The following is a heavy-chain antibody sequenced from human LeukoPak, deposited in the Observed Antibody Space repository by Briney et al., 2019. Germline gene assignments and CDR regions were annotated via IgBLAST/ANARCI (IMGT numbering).Heavy chain of an antibody. V-gene: IGHV3-11*04. D-gene: IGHD3-3*01. J-gene: IGHJ6*03. CDR3: ARFLATWDYYYMDV. CDR1: GFSFSDYY. Sequence: AGGSLRLSCAASGFSFSDYYMSWIRQAPGKGLEWVSYIRSGGTSIYYADSVKGRFTISRDNAKNSVYLQMNSLRVEDTAVYYCARFLATWDYYYMDVWGKGTTVTVSS. CDR2: IRSGGTSI.